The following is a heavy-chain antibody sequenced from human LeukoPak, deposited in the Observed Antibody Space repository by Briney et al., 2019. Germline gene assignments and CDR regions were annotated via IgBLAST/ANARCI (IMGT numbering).Heavy chain of an antibody. CDR2: MNPNSGNT. CDR1: GGTLSSFT. Sequence: ASVKVSCKASGGTLSSFTVSWVRQAPGQGLEWMGWMNPNSGNTGYAQKFQGRVTITRNTSISTAYMELSSLRSEDTAVYYCARSPQVVPAAPFDHWGQGTLVTVSS. D-gene: IGHD2-2*01. V-gene: IGHV1-8*03. J-gene: IGHJ4*02. CDR3: ARSPQVVPAAPFDH.